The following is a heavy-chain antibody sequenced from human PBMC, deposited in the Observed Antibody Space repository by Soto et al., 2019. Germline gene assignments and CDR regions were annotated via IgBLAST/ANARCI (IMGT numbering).Heavy chain of an antibody. CDR2: IYHSGST. V-gene: IGHV4-4*02. CDR1: SGSISSSNW. CDR3: ASVYYDFWSGYYIDY. Sequence: QVQLQESGPGLVKPSGTLSLTCAVSSGSISSSNWWSWVRQPPGKGLEWIGEIYHSGSTNYNPSLKSRVTISVDKSKNQFSLKLSSVTAADTAVYYCASVYYDFWSGYYIDYWGQGTLVTVSS. J-gene: IGHJ4*02. D-gene: IGHD3-3*01.